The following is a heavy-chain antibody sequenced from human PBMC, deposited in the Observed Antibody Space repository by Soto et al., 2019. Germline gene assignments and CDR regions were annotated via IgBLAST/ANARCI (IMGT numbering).Heavy chain of an antibody. CDR1: GDSNSFYS. CDR3: STFQMFTISGVFTY. J-gene: IGHJ4*02. CDR2: THADGRT. Sequence: QVLLQESGPGLVKPSETLSLTCLISGDSNSFYSWSWIRQHPGKGLEWVAYTHADGRTDYNPSHKSRVAISVDSSKGQFSLCLTSVTVADTAVYYCSTFQMFTISGVFTYWGRGTLVTVSS. D-gene: IGHD3-10*02. V-gene: IGHV4-4*08.